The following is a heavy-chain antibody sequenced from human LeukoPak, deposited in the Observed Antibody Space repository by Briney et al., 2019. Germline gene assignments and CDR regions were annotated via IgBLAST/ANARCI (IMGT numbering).Heavy chain of an antibody. CDR3: ARVVPQTKSSLSGYYFDY. Sequence: PGRSLRLSCAASGFTFSSYAMHWVRQAPGKGLEWVAVISYDGSNKYYADSVKGRFTISRDNSKNTLYLQMNSLRAEDTAVYYCARVVPQTKSSLSGYYFDYWGQGTLVTVSS. CDR1: GFTFSSYA. V-gene: IGHV3-30-3*01. J-gene: IGHJ4*02. D-gene: IGHD3-10*01. CDR2: ISYDGSNK.